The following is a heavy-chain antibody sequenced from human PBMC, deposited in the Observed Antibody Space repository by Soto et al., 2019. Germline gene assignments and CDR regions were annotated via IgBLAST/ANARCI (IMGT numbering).Heavy chain of an antibody. Sequence: SVKVSCKASGGTFSSYAISWVRQAPGQGLEWMGGIIPIFGTANYAQKFQGRVTITADESTSTAYMELSSLRSEDTAVYYCARGAVIAAAGTGDYWGQGTLVTVSS. V-gene: IGHV1-69*13. J-gene: IGHJ4*02. CDR1: GGTFSSYA. CDR3: ARGAVIAAAGTGDY. CDR2: IIPIFGTA. D-gene: IGHD6-13*01.